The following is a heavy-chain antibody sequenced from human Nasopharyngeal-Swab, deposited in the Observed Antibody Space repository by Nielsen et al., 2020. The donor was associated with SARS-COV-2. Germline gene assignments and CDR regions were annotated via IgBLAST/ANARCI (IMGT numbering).Heavy chain of an antibody. V-gene: IGHV3-7*01. J-gene: IGHJ4*02. Sequence: GGSLRLSCAASGFTFSSYWMSWVRQAPGKGLEWVANIKQDGSEKYYVDSVKGRFTISRDNAKNSLYLQMNSLRAEGTAVYYCARDRGFWSGFFDYWGQGTLVTVSS. D-gene: IGHD3-3*01. CDR3: ARDRGFWSGFFDY. CDR1: GFTFSSYW. CDR2: IKQDGSEK.